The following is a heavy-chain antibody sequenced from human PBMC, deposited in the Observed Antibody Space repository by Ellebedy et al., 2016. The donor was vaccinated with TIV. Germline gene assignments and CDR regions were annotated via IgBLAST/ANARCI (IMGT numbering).Heavy chain of an antibody. J-gene: IGHJ6*02. Sequence: GESLKISCEASGFTFSGYWMAWVRQAPGKGLEWVANITCDGSEQYYADSVKGRFTISRDNSKNTVYLQMNSLRSEEKAVNHCAKENGGLVAVQARYGLDVWGQGTTVTVSS. CDR3: AKENGGLVAVQARYGLDV. CDR1: GFTFSGYW. CDR2: ITCDGSEQ. V-gene: IGHV3-7*01. D-gene: IGHD6-19*01.